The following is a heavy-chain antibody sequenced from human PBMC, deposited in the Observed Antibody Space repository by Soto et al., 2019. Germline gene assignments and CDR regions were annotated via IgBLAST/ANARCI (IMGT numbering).Heavy chain of an antibody. Sequence: QVQLVESGGGVVQPGRSLRLSCAASGFTFSSYAMHWVRQAPGKGLEWVAVISYDGSNKYYADSVKGRFTISRDNSKNTLYLKMNSLRAEDTAVYYCARVYGDYGRGYYYYGMAVWGQGTTVTVSS. CDR2: ISYDGSNK. D-gene: IGHD4-17*01. J-gene: IGHJ6*02. CDR1: GFTFSSYA. CDR3: ARVYGDYGRGYYYYGMAV. V-gene: IGHV3-30-3*01.